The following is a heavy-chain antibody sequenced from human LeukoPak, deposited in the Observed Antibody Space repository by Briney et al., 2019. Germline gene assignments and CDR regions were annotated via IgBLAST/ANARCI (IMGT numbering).Heavy chain of an antibody. CDR3: ARDLESYGSGPKKNWFDP. V-gene: IGHV4-38-2*02. Sequence: SETLSLTCAVSGYSISSGYYWGWIRQPPRKGLEWIGSIYHSGSTYYNPSLKSRVTISVDTSKNQFSLKLSSVTAADTAVYYCARDLESYGSGPKKNWFDPWGQGTLVTVFS. J-gene: IGHJ5*02. D-gene: IGHD3-10*01. CDR2: IYHSGST. CDR1: GYSISSGYY.